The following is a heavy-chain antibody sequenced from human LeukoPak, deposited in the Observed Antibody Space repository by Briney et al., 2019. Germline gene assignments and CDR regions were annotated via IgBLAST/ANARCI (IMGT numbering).Heavy chain of an antibody. V-gene: IGHV1-69*13. CDR3: ARDVQMATMAHFDY. J-gene: IGHJ4*02. CDR2: IIPIFGTA. Sequence: SVKVSCKASGGTFSSYAISWVRQAPGQGLEWMGGIIPIFGTANYAQKFQGRVTITADESTSTAYMELSSLRSEDTAVYYCARDVQMATMAHFDYWGQGTLVTVSS. D-gene: IGHD5-24*01. CDR1: GGTFSSYA.